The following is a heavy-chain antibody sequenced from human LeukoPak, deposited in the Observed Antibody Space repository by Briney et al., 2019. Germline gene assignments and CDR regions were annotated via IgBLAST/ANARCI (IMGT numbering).Heavy chain of an antibody. V-gene: IGHV1-69*13. CDR1: GGTFSSYA. CDR3: ARGGDWLFGPPYYFDY. J-gene: IGHJ4*02. D-gene: IGHD3-9*01. CDR2: IIPIFGTA. Sequence: GASVKVSCKASGGTFSSYAISWVRQAPGQGLEWMGGIIPIFGTANYAQKFQGRVTITADESTSTAYMELSSLRSEDTAVYYCARGGDWLFGPPYYFDYWGQGTLVTVSS.